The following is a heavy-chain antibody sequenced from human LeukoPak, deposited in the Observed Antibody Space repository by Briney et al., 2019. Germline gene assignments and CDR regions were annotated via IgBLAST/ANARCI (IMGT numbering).Heavy chain of an antibody. Sequence: ASVKVSCKAFGYTFTGYYMHWVRQAPGQGLEWMGWINPNSGGTNYAQKFQGRVTMTRDTSISTAYMELSRLRSDDTAVYYCARVASPEYQLLSFDYWGQGTLVTVSS. J-gene: IGHJ4*02. CDR2: INPNSGGT. V-gene: IGHV1-2*02. D-gene: IGHD2-2*01. CDR1: GYTFTGYY. CDR3: ARVASPEYQLLSFDY.